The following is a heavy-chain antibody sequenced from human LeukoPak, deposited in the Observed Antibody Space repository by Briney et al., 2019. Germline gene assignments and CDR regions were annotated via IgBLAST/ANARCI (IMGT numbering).Heavy chain of an antibody. CDR3: ARVDTAGTFDY. CDR2: INPSGGST. D-gene: IGHD5-18*01. J-gene: IGHJ4*02. Sequence: ASVKVSCKASGYTFTSYCMHWVRQAPGQGLEWMGIINPSGGSTSYAQKFQGRVTMTRDTSTSTVYMELSSLRSEDTAVYYCARVDTAGTFDYWGQGTLVTVSS. V-gene: IGHV1-46*01. CDR1: GYTFTSYC.